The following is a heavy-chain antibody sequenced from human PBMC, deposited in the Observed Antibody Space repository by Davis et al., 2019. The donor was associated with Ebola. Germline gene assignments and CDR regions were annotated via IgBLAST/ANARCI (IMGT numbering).Heavy chain of an antibody. Sequence: PGGSLRLSCAASGFTFSEAWMSWVRQAPGKGLEWVSTFGGSDGGTNYADSVKGRFTISRDNSKNTVSLLMSSLRAEDTAVYYCARALTGNKPYFDYWGQGTLVTVSS. D-gene: IGHD7-27*01. CDR2: FGGSDGGT. CDR3: ARALTGNKPYFDY. CDR1: GFTFSEAW. V-gene: IGHV3-23*01. J-gene: IGHJ4*02.